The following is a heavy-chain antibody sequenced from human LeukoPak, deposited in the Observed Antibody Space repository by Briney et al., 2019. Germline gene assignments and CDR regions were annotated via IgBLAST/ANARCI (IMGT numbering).Heavy chain of an antibody. Sequence: SETLSLTCTVSGGSISSSSYYWGWIRQPPGKGLEWIGSIYYSGSTYYNPSLKSRVTISVDMSKNQFSLKLNSVTAVDTAVYFCATFINYSADYWGQGTLVTVSS. CDR1: GGSISSSSYY. J-gene: IGHJ4*02. D-gene: IGHD5-24*01. CDR2: IYYSGST. V-gene: IGHV4-39*01. CDR3: ATFINYSADY.